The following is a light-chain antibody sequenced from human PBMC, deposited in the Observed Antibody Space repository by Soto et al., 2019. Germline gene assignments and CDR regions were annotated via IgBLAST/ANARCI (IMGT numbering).Light chain of an antibody. Sequence: QSVLTQPPSVSATPGQKVTISCSGGNSNIGKIYVSWYQQFPGTAPKDLIYDNDKRPSGIPDRFSGSKAGTSATLDITGLQTGGEADDYCGTWDSSLNAGVFGGGSKVTVL. CDR1: NSNIGKIY. CDR2: DND. J-gene: IGLJ3*02. V-gene: IGLV1-51*01. CDR3: GTWDSSLNAGV.